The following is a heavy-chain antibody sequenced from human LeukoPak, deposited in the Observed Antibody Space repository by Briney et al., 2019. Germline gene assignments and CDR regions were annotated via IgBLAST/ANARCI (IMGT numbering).Heavy chain of an antibody. V-gene: IGHV3-43D*03. CDR2: ISWDGGST. CDR3: ARGRSRNYYYYYMDV. Sequence: GGSLRLSCAASGFTFDDCAMHWVRQAPGKGLEWVSLISWDGGSTYYADSVKGRFTVSRDNSKNSLYLQMNSLRAEDTALYYCARGRSRNYYYYYMDVWGKGTTVTISS. J-gene: IGHJ6*03. CDR1: GFTFDDCA.